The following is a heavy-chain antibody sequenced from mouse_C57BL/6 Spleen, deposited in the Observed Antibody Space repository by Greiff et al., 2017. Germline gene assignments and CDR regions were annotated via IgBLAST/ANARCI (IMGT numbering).Heavy chain of an antibody. J-gene: IGHJ2*01. V-gene: IGHV3-6*01. CDR2: ISYDGSN. Sequence: EVQLVESGPGLVKPSQSLSLTCSVTGYSITSGYYWNWIRQFPGNKLEWMGYISYDGSNNYNPSLKNRISITRDTSKNQFFLKLNSVTTEDTATYYCARGDSGFDYWGQGTTLTVSS. CDR1: GYSITSGYY. CDR3: ARGDSGFDY.